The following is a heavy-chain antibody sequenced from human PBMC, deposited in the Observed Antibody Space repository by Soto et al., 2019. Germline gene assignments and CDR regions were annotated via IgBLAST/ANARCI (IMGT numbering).Heavy chain of an antibody. J-gene: IGHJ5*02. CDR1: GDNFNRKG. Sequence: QAQLVQSGAEVKRPGSSVKISCKPSGDNFNRKGIFWVRQAPGQGLEWPGGNIPLFSSPSLTPASTVNLTADESTRTPYMELTGLTPEDTAGSYRAGGDYGAAGHFLHSWRDPGGQGTRVTVST. CDR3: AGGDYGAAGHFLHSWRDP. CDR2: NIPLFSSP. D-gene: IGHD3-10*01. V-gene: IGHV1-69*01.